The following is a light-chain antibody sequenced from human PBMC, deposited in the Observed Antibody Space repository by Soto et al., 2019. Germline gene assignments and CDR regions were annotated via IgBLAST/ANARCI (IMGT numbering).Light chain of an antibody. V-gene: IGLV2-8*01. Sequence: QSALTQPPSASGSPGQSVTISCTGTSSDIGDYNSVSWYQQHPGKAPRLMIYEVNKRPSGVPDRFSGSKSGYTASLTVSGLQTEDEAFYYCSSSAGIYHYLVFGGGTKVTVL. CDR2: EVN. CDR1: SSDIGDYNS. J-gene: IGLJ3*02. CDR3: SSSAGIYHYLV.